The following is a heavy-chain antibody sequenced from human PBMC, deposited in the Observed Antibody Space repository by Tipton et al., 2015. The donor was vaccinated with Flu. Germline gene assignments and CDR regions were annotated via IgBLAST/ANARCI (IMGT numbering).Heavy chain of an antibody. Sequence: TLSLTCTVSGASVTSHYWSWVRQPPGKGIEWIGYIYNSGVSNYSPSLKSRVTISLDAPKNQFSLKLSSVTAADTAVYYCAREYSSSSRAFDIWGQGTVVTVSS. CDR1: GASVTSHY. CDR2: IYNSGVS. CDR3: AREYSSSSRAFDI. J-gene: IGHJ3*02. V-gene: IGHV4-4*08. D-gene: IGHD6-6*01.